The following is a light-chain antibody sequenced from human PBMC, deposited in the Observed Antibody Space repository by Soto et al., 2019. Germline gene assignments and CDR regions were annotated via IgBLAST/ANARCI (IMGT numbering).Light chain of an antibody. CDR1: SSDVGGYNY. Sequence: QSALTQPASVSGSPGQSITISCTGTSSDVGGYNYVSWYQQHPGKAPKLMIYEVSNRPSGVSNRLSGSKSGNTASLTISGLQAEDEADYYCSSFTISSTLVFGGGTKLTVL. CDR3: SSFTISSTLV. V-gene: IGLV2-14*01. J-gene: IGLJ2*01. CDR2: EVS.